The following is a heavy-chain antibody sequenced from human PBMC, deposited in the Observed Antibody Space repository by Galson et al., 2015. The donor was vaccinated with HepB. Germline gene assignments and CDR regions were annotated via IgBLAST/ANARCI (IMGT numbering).Heavy chain of an antibody. CDR2: ISYDGSNK. V-gene: IGHV3-30-3*01. CDR3: ARGPTHILLWFGRGDYGMDV. CDR1: GFTSSSYA. D-gene: IGHD3-10*01. J-gene: IGHJ6*02. Sequence: SLRLSCAASGFTSSSYAMHWVRQAPGKGLEWVAVISYDGSNKYYADSVKGRFTISRDNSKNTLYLQMNSLRAEDTAVYYCARGPTHILLWFGRGDYGMDVWGQGTTVTVSS.